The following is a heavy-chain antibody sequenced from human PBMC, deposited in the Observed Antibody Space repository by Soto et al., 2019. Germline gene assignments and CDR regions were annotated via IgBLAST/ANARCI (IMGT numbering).Heavy chain of an antibody. CDR1: GFTFDDYA. CDR3: AKTILDYVDYHDALNAFDI. CDR2: ISWNSGSI. V-gene: IGHV3-9*01. D-gene: IGHD4-17*01. Sequence: EVQLVESGGGLVQPGRPLRLSCAASGFTFDDYAMHWVRQAPGKGLEWVSGISWNSGSIGYADSVKGRLTISRDNAKNSLYLQMNSLRAEDTVLYYCAKTILDYVDYHDALNAFDICGQGTMVTVSS. J-gene: IGHJ3*02.